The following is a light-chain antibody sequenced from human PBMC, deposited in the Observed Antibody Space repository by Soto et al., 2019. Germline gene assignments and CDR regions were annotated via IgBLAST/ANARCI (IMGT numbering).Light chain of an antibody. CDR3: GTDHGSGRDFVWP. CDR2: VGTGGIEG. V-gene: IGLV9-49*01. CDR1: SGYSDDR. J-gene: IGLJ2*01. Sequence: QSVLTHPPSASASLGAAVTLTCTLSSGYSDDRVDWYRQRPGKGPRLVMRVGTGGIEGSKGDGIPDRFSVLGSGLNRYLPIQNLREEHESDYYCGTDHGSGRDFVWPFGVGNKITVL.